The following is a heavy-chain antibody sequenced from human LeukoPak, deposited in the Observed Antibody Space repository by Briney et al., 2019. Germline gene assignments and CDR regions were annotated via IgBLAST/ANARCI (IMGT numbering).Heavy chain of an antibody. J-gene: IGHJ4*02. Sequence: PGGSLRLTCAASGFTFSSYAMSWVSQAPGKGLEWVSSISSSSSYIYYADSVKGRFTISRDNAKNSLYLQMNSLRAEDTAVYYCARGLGEFSPPYWGQGTLVTVSS. V-gene: IGHV3-21*01. CDR2: ISSSSSYI. CDR1: GFTFSSYA. D-gene: IGHD4-17*01. CDR3: ARGLGEFSPPY.